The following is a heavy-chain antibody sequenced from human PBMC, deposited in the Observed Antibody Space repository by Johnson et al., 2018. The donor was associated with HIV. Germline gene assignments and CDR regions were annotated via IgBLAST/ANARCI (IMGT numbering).Heavy chain of an antibody. CDR2: ISYDGSNK. J-gene: IGHJ3*02. CDR3: TKPLQLEEGAFDI. D-gene: IGHD6-6*01. CDR1: GFTFSSYG. Sequence: QVQLVESGGGVVQPGRSLRLSCAASGFTFSSYGMHWVRQAPGKGLEWVAVISYDGSNKYYADSVKGRFTISRDNSKNTLYLQMNSLRAEDTAVYYCTKPLQLEEGAFDIWGQGTMGTVSS. V-gene: IGHV3-30*18.